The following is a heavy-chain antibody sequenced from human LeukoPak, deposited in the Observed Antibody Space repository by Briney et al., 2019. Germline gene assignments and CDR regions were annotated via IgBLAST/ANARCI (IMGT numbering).Heavy chain of an antibody. CDR3: ARSGDVSAVVAATPAPNYNYYGMDV. D-gene: IGHD2-15*01. CDR2: IYDSGRT. J-gene: IGHJ6*02. CDR1: GGSVSSGSYF. V-gene: IGHV4-61*01. Sequence: PSETLSLTCTVSGGSVSSGSYFWTWIRQSPGKRLEYVGYIYDSGRTNYNPSLKSRVTISVDTSKNQISLKLSSVTAADTAVYYCARSGDVSAVVAATPAPNYNYYGMDVWGQGTTVTVSS.